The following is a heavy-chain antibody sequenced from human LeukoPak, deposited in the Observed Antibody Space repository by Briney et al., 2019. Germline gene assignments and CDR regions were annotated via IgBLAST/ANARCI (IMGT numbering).Heavy chain of an antibody. V-gene: IGHV3-7*01. CDR1: GFTFSNYW. CDR3: ARVASSGWYFSRNKYYFDY. D-gene: IGHD6-19*01. Sequence: GGSLRLSCGASGFTFSNYWMTWVRQAPGKGLEWVANIKQDGSEKYYVDSVKGRFTISRDNAKNSLYLQMNSLRAEDTAVYYCARVASSGWYFSRNKYYFDYWGQGTLVTVSS. J-gene: IGHJ4*02. CDR2: IKQDGSEK.